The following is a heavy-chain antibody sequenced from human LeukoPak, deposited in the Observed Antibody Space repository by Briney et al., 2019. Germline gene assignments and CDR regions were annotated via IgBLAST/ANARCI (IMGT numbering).Heavy chain of an antibody. Sequence: PGGSLRLSCAAPGFTFSDYYMSWIRQAPGEGLEWVSYISSSGSTIYYADSVKGRFTISRDNAKNSLYLQMNSLRAEDTAVYYCARDPHYYDSSGYSNYWGQGTLVTVSS. CDR1: GFTFSDYY. D-gene: IGHD3-22*01. CDR3: ARDPHYYDSSGYSNY. J-gene: IGHJ4*02. CDR2: ISSSGSTI. V-gene: IGHV3-11*01.